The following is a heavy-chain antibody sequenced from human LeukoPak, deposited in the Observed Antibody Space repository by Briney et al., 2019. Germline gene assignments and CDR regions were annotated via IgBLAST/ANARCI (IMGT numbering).Heavy chain of an antibody. CDR3: ASGYYGSGSYFAGNAFDI. CDR2: INPNSGGT. Sequence: ASVKVSCKASGYTFTGYYMHWVRQAPGQGLEWMGRINPNSGGTNYAQKFQGRVTMTGDTSISTAYMELSRLRSDDTAVYYCASGYYGSGSYFAGNAFDIWGQGTMVTVSS. V-gene: IGHV1-2*06. D-gene: IGHD3-10*01. CDR1: GYTFTGYY. J-gene: IGHJ3*02.